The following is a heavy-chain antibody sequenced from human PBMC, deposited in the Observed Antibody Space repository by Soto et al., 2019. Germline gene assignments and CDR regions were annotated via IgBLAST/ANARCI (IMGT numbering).Heavy chain of an antibody. V-gene: IGHV4-59*01. CDR2: IYYSGST. CDR1: GGSISSYY. J-gene: IGHJ4*02. Sequence: LAILSLADTVSGGSISSYYWSWNRQTPGKGVEWIGYIYYSGSTNYNPSLKSRVTISVDTSKNQFSLKLSSVNAADTAMYYCERTSVNGSGYALYYYDSWGQGSLVTVSS. CDR3: ERTSVNGSGYALYYYDS. D-gene: IGHD5-18*01.